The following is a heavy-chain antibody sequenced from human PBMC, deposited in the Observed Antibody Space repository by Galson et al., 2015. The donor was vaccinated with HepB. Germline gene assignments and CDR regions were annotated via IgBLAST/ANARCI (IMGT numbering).Heavy chain of an antibody. V-gene: IGHV3-30-3*01. CDR3: ARDTGYSSGWYYYYYGMDV. CDR2: ISYDGSNK. Sequence: SLRLSCAASGFTFSSYAMHWVRQAPGKGLEWVAVISYDGSNKYYADSVKGRFTISRDNSKNTLYLQMNSLRAEDTAVYYCARDTGYSSGWYYYYYGMDVWGQGTPVTVSS. CDR1: GFTFSSYA. J-gene: IGHJ6*02. D-gene: IGHD6-19*01.